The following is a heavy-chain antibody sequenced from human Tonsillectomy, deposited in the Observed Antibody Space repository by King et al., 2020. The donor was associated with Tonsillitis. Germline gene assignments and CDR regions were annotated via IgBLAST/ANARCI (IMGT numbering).Heavy chain of an antibody. CDR1: GYSFTSYW. Sequence: QLVQSGAEVKKPGESLKISCKGSGYSFTSYWIGWVRQMPGKGLEWMGIIYPGDSDTSYSPSFQGQVTISADRSISTAYLQWSSLKASDTAMYYCARRDCSGGSCYPGFDYWGQGTLVTVSS. CDR3: ARRDCSGGSCYPGFDY. V-gene: IGHV5-51*01. CDR2: IYPGDSDT. D-gene: IGHD2-15*01. J-gene: IGHJ4*02.